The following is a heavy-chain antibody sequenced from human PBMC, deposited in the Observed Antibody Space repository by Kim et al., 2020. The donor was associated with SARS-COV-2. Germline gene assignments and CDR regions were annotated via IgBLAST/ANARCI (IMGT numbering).Heavy chain of an antibody. Sequence: PPPKSRATRTVDTSKNQFSLKLSSVTAADTAVYYCARAPFDRVSLYYFDYWGQGTLVTVSS. J-gene: IGHJ4*02. V-gene: IGHV4-59*01. CDR3: ARAPFDRVSLYYFDY. D-gene: IGHD3-22*01.